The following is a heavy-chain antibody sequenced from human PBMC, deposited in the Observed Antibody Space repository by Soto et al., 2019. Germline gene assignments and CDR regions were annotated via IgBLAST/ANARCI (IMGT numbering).Heavy chain of an antibody. J-gene: IGHJ4*02. V-gene: IGHV5-51*01. CDR2: IFPGDSDT. D-gene: IGHD6-19*01. CDR1: GYTFTTYW. Sequence: GESLKISCKGSGYTFTTYWIGWVRQMPGKGLQWMGIIFPGDSDTRYSPSFQDQVTISADKSITTAYLQWSSLKASDSAIYYCARLKGGWDSEGFFDNWGQGTLVTVSS. CDR3: ARLKGGWDSEGFFDN.